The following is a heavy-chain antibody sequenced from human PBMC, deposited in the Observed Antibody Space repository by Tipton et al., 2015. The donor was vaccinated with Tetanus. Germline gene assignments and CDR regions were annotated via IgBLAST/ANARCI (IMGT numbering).Heavy chain of an antibody. CDR2: MFYDGSAK. CDR1: GFSFSNYG. CDR3: ARVVAARQTYTWFDP. V-gene: IGHV3-33*01. J-gene: IGHJ5*02. D-gene: IGHD6-6*01. Sequence: SGFSFSNYGMHWVRQAPGKGLEWVGIMFYDGSAKYYADSVKGRFTISRDNSKNTLYLQMNSLRAEDTAVYYCARVVAARQTYTWFDPWGQGTLVTVSS.